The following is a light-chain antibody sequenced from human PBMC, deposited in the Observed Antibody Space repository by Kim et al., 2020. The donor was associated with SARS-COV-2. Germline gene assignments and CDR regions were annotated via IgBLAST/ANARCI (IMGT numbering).Light chain of an antibody. J-gene: IGKJ4*01. Sequence: ASVDDRVTITCRASQSVEVALAWYQQKPGEAPTLLIYHAATLQSGVPPRFRGSGSGTEFTLTISSLQPEDFATYYCQQYTNFVLTFGGGTKVDIK. CDR2: HAA. CDR1: QSVEVA. CDR3: QQYTNFVLT. V-gene: IGKV1-5*01.